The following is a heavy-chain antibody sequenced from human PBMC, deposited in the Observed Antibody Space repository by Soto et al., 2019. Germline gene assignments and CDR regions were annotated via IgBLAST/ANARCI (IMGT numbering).Heavy chain of an antibody. CDR3: ARVQHSSGSYRWFDP. D-gene: IGHD6-19*01. CDR1: GGSISGYY. J-gene: IGHJ5*02. Sequence: QVQLQESGPGLVKPSGTLSLTCTVSGGSISGYYWSWIRQPAGKGLEYIGRVYSSGSNNYSPSLNSRVTMSVDTSQNHFSLKLSSVTAADTAVYYCARVQHSSGSYRWFDPWGQGTLVTVSS. CDR2: VYSSGSN. V-gene: IGHV4-4*07.